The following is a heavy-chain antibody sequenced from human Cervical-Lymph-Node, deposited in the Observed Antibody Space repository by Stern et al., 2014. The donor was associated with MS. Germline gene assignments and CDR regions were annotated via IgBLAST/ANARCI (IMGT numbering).Heavy chain of an antibody. J-gene: IGHJ4*02. CDR2: IYYSGST. Sequence: QLVESGPGLVKPSETLSLTCTVSGGSISSSSYYWGWIRQPPGKGLEWIGSIYYSGSTYSHPSLKSRVTISVDTSKHPFFLHLSSVPAADTAVYYCARHASRDTIFGVVYFDYWGQGTLVTVSS. V-gene: IGHV4-39*01. CDR3: ARHASRDTIFGVVYFDY. CDR1: GGSISSSSYY. D-gene: IGHD3-3*01.